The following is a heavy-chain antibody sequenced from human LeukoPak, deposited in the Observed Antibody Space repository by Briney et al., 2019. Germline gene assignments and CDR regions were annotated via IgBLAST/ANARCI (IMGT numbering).Heavy chain of an antibody. CDR2: IKSEDTYGGTT. V-gene: IGHV3-15*01. D-gene: IGHD3-9*01. CDR3: TTEGAGLRYIDWLGFDP. Sequence: PGGSLRLSCAASGFTFSSYAMSWVRQAPGKGLEWVGRIKSEDTYGGTTDYAAPVKGRFTISRDDSENTLYLHMNSLKTEDTAMYYCTTEGAGLRYIDWLGFDPWGQGTLVTVSS. J-gene: IGHJ5*02. CDR1: GFTFSSYA.